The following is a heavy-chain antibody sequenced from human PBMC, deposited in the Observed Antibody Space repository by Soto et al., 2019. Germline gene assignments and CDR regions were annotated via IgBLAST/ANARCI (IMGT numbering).Heavy chain of an antibody. V-gene: IGHV2-5*02. CDR3: AHRPRGYAYYFDY. CDR1: GFSLSTRAVG. D-gene: IGHD5-12*01. CDR2: IFWDYDK. J-gene: IGHJ4*02. Sequence: QITLKESGPTLVKPTQTLTLTCTFSGFSLSTRAVGVAWIRQPPGKALEWLALIFWDYDKWYSPSLKNRLTITEDTSKTQVVLSMTNMDPVATATYYCAHRPRGYAYYFDYWGQGTLVTVSS.